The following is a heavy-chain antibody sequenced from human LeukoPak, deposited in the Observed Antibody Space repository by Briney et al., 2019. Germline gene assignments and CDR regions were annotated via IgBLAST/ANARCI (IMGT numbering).Heavy chain of an antibody. CDR1: GYTLTELS. J-gene: IGHJ4*02. D-gene: IGHD4-11*01. Sequence: ASVKVSCKVSGYTLTELSMHWVRQAPGKVLEWMGGFDPEDGETIYAQKFQGRVTMTEDTSTDTAYMELSSLRSEDTAVYYCATPEGFYSNLFDYWGQGTLVTVSS. CDR2: FDPEDGET. V-gene: IGHV1-24*01. CDR3: ATPEGFYSNLFDY.